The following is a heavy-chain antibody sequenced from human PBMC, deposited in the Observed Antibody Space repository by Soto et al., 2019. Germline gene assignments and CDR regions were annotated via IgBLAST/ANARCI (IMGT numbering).Heavy chain of an antibody. CDR3: ARDVDCTNGVCYGPIDY. J-gene: IGHJ4*02. Sequence: QVQLQESGPGLVKPSQTLSLTCTVSGGSISSGGYYWSWIRQHPGKGLEWIGYIYYSGSTYYNPSLKSRVTISVDTSKNQFSLKLSSVTAADTAVYYCARDVDCTNGVCYGPIDYWGQGTLVTVSS. D-gene: IGHD2-8*01. V-gene: IGHV4-31*03. CDR1: GGSISSGGYY. CDR2: IYYSGST.